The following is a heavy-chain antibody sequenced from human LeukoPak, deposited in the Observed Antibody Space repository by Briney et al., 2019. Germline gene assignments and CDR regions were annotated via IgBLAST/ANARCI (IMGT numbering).Heavy chain of an antibody. CDR2: INHSGST. V-gene: IGHV4-34*01. D-gene: IGHD2-8*02. Sequence: PSETLSLTCAVYGGSFSGYYWSWIRQPPGKGLEWIGEINHSGSTNYNPSLKSRVTISVDTSKNQFSLKVTSVTAADTAVYYCARVYCTGGSCFAGWFDSWGQGTLVTVSS. CDR3: ARVYCTGGSCFAGWFDS. CDR1: GGSFSGYY. J-gene: IGHJ5*01.